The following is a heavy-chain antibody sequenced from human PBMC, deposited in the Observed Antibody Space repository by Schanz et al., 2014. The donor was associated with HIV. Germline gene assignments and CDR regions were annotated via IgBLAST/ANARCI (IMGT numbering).Heavy chain of an antibody. CDR3: AKDLGAGGGSCFDS. D-gene: IGHD2-15*01. CDR1: GFTFSNYW. V-gene: IGHV3-23*04. Sequence: EVQLVESGGGLVQPGGSQRLSCAASGFTFSNYWMNWVRQAPGKGLVWVSAISGSGDNTYYADSVKGRFTMSRDNSKNTLNLQMHSLRVEDTAVYYCAKDLGAGGGSCFDSWGQGTLVTVST. J-gene: IGHJ4*02. CDR2: ISGSGDNT.